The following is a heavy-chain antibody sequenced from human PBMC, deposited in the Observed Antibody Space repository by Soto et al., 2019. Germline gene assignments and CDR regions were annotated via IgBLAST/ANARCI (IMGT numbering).Heavy chain of an antibody. CDR1: GFSLSTSGAG. V-gene: IGHV2-5*01. CDR3: AHRYGGNYYRWYFDS. Sequence: QITLKESGPTLVKPTQTLTVTCTFSGFSLSTSGAGVGWIRQSPGKAPEWLALISWKDEKRYNPGLKSRLTITKDTSNWEVVLTMTDLDPVDTATYFCAHRYGGNYYRWYFDSWGQGTLVTVSS. D-gene: IGHD1-26*01. J-gene: IGHJ4*02. CDR2: ISWKDEK.